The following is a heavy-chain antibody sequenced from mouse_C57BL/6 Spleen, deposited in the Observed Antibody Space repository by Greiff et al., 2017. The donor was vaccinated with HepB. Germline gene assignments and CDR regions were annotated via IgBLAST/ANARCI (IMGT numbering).Heavy chain of an antibody. J-gene: IGHJ3*01. CDR1: GYSFTDYN. Sequence: EVHLVESGPELVKPGASVKISCKASGYSFTDYNMNWVKQSNGKSLEWIGVINPNYGTTSYNQKFKGKATLTVDQSSSTAYMQLNSLTSEDSAVYYCARSEGSGSPFAYWGQGTLVTVSA. CDR2: INPNYGTT. V-gene: IGHV1-39*01. D-gene: IGHD3-2*02. CDR3: ARSEGSGSPFAY.